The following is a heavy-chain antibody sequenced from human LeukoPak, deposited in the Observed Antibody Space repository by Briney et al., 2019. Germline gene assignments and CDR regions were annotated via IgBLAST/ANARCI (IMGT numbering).Heavy chain of an antibody. CDR2: IYYSGST. CDR1: GGSISSSSYY. J-gene: IGHJ4*02. CDR3: ARDHEEGRFDY. V-gene: IGHV4-39*07. Sequence: PSETLSLTCTVSGGSISSSSYYWGWIRQPPGKGLEWIGSIYYSGSTYYNPSLKSRVTISVDTSKNQFSLKLGSVTAADTAVYYCARDHEEGRFDYWGQGTLVTVSS.